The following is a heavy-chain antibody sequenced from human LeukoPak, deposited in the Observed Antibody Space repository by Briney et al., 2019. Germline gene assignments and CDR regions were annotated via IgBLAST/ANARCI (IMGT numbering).Heavy chain of an antibody. D-gene: IGHD1-26*01. CDR1: GFTFSSYA. J-gene: IGHJ4*02. V-gene: IGHV3-23*01. Sequence: GGSLRLSCAASGFTFSSYAMSWARQAPGKGLEWISGISGSGASTYYADSVTGRFTISRDNSRNTLYLQMNSLRGDDTAVYYCAKDVGKWESLHFFDYWGQGTLVTVSS. CDR2: ISGSGAST. CDR3: AKDVGKWESLHFFDY.